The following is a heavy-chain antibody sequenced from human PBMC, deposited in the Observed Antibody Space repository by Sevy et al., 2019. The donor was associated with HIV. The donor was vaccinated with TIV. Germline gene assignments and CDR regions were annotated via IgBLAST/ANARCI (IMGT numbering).Heavy chain of an antibody. CDR2: INHNSGGT. Sequence: ASVKVSCKASGYTFTGYYMHWVRQAPGQGLEWMGWINHNSGGTNYAQKFQGRVTMTRDTSISTAYMELSRLRSDDTAVYYCARRAAGRLSYYYYYMDVWGKGTTVTVSS. V-gene: IGHV1-2*02. CDR1: GYTFTGYY. D-gene: IGHD6-13*01. CDR3: ARRAAGRLSYYYYYMDV. J-gene: IGHJ6*03.